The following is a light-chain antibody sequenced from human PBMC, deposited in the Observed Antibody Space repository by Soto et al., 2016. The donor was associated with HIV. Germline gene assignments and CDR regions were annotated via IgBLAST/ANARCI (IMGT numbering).Light chain of an antibody. CDR1: NIGSKS. CDR3: QVWDSSSDHRGV. V-gene: IGLV3-21*03. Sequence: SYELTQPPSVSVAPGKTARITCGGNNIGSKSVHWYQQKPGQAPVLVVYDDSARPSEIPERFSGSNSGNTATLTISRVEAGDEADYYCQVWDSSSDHRGVFGGGTKLTVL. CDR2: DDS. J-gene: IGLJ3*02.